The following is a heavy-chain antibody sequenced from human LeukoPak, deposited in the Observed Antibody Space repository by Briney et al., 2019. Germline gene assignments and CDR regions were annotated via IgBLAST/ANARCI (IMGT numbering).Heavy chain of an antibody. CDR2: IYYSGST. V-gene: IGHV4-39*01. CDR1: GGSISSSSYY. D-gene: IGHD6-19*01. Sequence: SETPSLTCTVSGGSISSSSYYWGWIRQPPGKGLEWIGSIYYSGSTYYNPSLKSRVTISVDTSKNQFSLKLSSVTAADTAVYYCARHPQQWLDLGFDYWGQGTLVTVSS. J-gene: IGHJ4*02. CDR3: ARHPQQWLDLGFDY.